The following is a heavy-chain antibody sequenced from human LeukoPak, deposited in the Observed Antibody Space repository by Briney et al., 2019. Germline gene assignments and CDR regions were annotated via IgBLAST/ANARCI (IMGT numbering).Heavy chain of an antibody. D-gene: IGHD5-24*01. V-gene: IGHV3-49*04. CDR3: TGVWLQYFDY. CDR2: IRSKVYGGTT. J-gene: IGHJ4*02. Sequence: GGSLRLSCTASGFTFGDYAMSWVRQAPGKGLEWVGFIRSKVYGGTTEYAASVKGRFTISRDDSKSIAYLQMNSLETEDTAVYYCTGVWLQYFDYWGQGTLVTVSS. CDR1: GFTFGDYA.